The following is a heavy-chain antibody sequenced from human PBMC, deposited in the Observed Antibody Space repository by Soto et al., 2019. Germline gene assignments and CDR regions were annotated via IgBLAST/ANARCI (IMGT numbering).Heavy chain of an antibody. J-gene: IGHJ4*02. Sequence: QVQLQESGPGLVTPSETLSLTCTVSGGSVVSASDYWSWIRQPPGKRLEWIAYIYNSRTTNYNPSLKSRVTVSVDSSKNQFFLKLTSVTAADTAVYYCARGLHWNYGYGYWGQGTLVTVSS. CDR2: IYNSRTT. D-gene: IGHD1-7*01. CDR3: ARGLHWNYGYGY. V-gene: IGHV4-61*01. CDR1: GGSVVSASDY.